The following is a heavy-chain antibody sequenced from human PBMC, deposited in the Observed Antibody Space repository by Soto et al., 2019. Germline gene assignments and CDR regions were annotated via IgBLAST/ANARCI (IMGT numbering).Heavy chain of an antibody. CDR2: IYYSGST. CDR1: GGSISSSSYY. CDR3: ARLLRHNYYGMDV. J-gene: IGHJ6*02. D-gene: IGHD5-12*01. Sequence: QLQLQESGPGLVKPSETLSLTCTVSGGSISSSSYYWGWIRQPPGKGLEWIGSIYYSGSTYYNPSLKSRVTISVDTSKHQFSLKLGSVTAADTAVYYCARLLRHNYYGMDVWGQGTTVTVYS. V-gene: IGHV4-39*01.